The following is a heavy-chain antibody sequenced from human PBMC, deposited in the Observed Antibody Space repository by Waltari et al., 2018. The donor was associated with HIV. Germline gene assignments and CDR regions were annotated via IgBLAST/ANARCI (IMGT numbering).Heavy chain of an antibody. CDR3: ATDRGTWRRLGWFDP. Sequence: QVQLVQSGGGVVRPGKSVRLSCTASRLKFTDFKFSDYGIHWVRHAQGKGLEWLAVIRIEGKSTYYADSGKGRFTISRYNSKNTVNLLMDSLRIEDSAVYYCATDRGTWRRLGWFDPWGQGSLLTVSS. V-gene: IGHV3-30*02. J-gene: IGHJ5*02. CDR1: RLKFTDFKFSDYG. D-gene: IGHD6-25*01. CDR2: IRIEGKST.